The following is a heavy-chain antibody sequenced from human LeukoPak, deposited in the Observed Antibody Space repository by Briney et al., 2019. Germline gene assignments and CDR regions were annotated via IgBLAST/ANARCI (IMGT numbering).Heavy chain of an antibody. J-gene: IGHJ4*02. V-gene: IGHV3-53*01. CDR3: ARRGSDSRAFDY. D-gene: IGHD2-21*01. Sequence: GGSQRLACAPSGFTVSSNYMTWVRQAPGKGLEWVSVIYRSGSIYYADAVKGRFTISRDNSENKLYLQMNSLRAEDTAVYYCARRGSDSRAFDYWGQGTMVTVSS. CDR2: IYRSGSI. CDR1: GFTVSSNY.